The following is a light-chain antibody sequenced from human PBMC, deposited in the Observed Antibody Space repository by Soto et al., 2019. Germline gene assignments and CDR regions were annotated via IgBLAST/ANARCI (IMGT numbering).Light chain of an antibody. CDR3: AALDDSLNGVV. V-gene: IGLV1-44*01. CDR1: SSNIGSNT. CDR2: SNN. Sequence: QSVLTQPPSASGTPGQRVTISCSGSSSNIGSNTVHWYQQLPGTAPKLLIYSNNQRPSGVPDRCSGSKSGTSASLAISGLQCEDEADYFCAALDDSLNGVVFGGGTKLTVL. J-gene: IGLJ2*01.